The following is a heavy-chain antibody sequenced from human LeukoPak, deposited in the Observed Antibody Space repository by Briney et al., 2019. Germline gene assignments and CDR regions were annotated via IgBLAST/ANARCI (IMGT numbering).Heavy chain of an antibody. CDR1: GFTFSSYA. J-gene: IGHJ4*02. V-gene: IGHV3-23*01. Sequence: GGSLRLSCAASGFTFSSYAMSWVRQAPGKGLEWVSAISGSGGSTYYADSVKGRFTISRDNSKNTLYLQMNSLRAEDTAVYYCAREQGSWWVGGGGFDYWGQGTLVTVSS. D-gene: IGHD3-10*01. CDR2: ISGSGGST. CDR3: AREQGSWWVGGGGFDY.